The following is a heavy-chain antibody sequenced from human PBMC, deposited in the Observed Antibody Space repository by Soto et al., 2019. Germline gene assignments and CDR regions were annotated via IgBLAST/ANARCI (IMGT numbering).Heavy chain of an antibody. J-gene: IGHJ6*02. Sequence: QVQLVESGGGVLQPGRSLKLSCRASGFTFSIYAMHWVRQAPGKGLEWVAVISYDGSTRYYRDSVKGRFTISRANSKDTLYLQINSLRAEDTAVYFCARDDPVQVATPLQDFFYTMDEWGQGTTVTVSS. CDR1: GFTFSIYA. CDR3: ARDDPVQVATPLQDFFYTMDE. D-gene: IGHD5-12*01. V-gene: IGHV3-30-3*01. CDR2: ISYDGSTR.